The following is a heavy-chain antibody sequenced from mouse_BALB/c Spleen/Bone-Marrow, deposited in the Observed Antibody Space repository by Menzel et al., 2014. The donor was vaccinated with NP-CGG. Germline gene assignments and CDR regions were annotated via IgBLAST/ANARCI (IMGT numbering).Heavy chain of an antibody. CDR1: GFTFTDYY. CDR3: ARFPMDY. CDR2: IRNKAYGYTT. V-gene: IGHV7-3*02. J-gene: IGHJ4*01. Sequence: EVKLVESGGSLVQPGGSLRLSCTTSGFTFTDYYMSWVRQPPGKALEWLAFIRNKAYGYTTEYSASVRGRFTISRDNSQSILYLQMNTLRAEDSATYYCARFPMDYWGQGTSVTVSS.